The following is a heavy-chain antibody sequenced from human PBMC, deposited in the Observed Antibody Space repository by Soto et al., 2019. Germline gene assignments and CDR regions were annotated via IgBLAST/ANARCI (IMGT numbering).Heavy chain of an antibody. CDR1: VFTFSSFA. CDR2: ISYDGSNK. Sequence: PWWSLRLSCAASVFTFSSFAMHWCRQAPGKGLEWVAVISYDGSNKYYADSVKGRFTISRDNSKNTLYLQMNSLRAEDTAVYYCARGPSSLTRFDYWGQGTLVTVSS. J-gene: IGHJ4*02. CDR3: ARGPSSLTRFDY. V-gene: IGHV3-30-3*01. D-gene: IGHD2-2*01.